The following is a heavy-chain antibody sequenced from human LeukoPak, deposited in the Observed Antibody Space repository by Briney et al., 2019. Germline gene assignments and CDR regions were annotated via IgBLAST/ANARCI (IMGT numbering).Heavy chain of an antibody. Sequence: ASVKVSFTASGYTLATYGVTWVRQAPGQGIEWMGWISVYNDDTNYAQKFKGRVTMTTDTSTSTVYMKLRSLRSVDTAVYYCVSCYCDFTGFDYGDQAGDNYWGPGTLVTVSS. V-gene: IGHV1-18*01. J-gene: IGHJ4*02. CDR1: GYTLATYG. CDR2: ISVYNDDT. D-gene: IGHD4-17*01. CDR3: VSCYCDFTGFDYGDQAGDNY.